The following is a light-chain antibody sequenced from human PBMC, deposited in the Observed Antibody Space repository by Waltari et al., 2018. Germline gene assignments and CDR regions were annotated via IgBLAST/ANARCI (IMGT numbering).Light chain of an antibody. CDR3: QQYYSFPQT. CDR1: QSVLYSSDNKNY. J-gene: IGKJ1*01. CDR2: WAS. Sequence: DIVMTQSPDSLAASLGERATHNRKSSQSVLYSSDNKNYLTWYQQKPGQPPELLIYWASTRESGVPDRFSGSGSGTDFTLTISRLQAEDVAVYYCQQYYSFPQTFGQGTKVEIK. V-gene: IGKV4-1*01.